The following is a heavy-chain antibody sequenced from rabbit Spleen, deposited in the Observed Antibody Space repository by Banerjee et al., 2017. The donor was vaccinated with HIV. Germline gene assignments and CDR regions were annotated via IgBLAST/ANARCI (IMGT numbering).Heavy chain of an antibody. D-gene: IGHD8-1*01. J-gene: IGHJ6*01. V-gene: IGHV1S7*01. CDR1: GFTLSSYY. Sequence: QLKESGGGLVQPGGSLKLSCKASGFTLSSYYMNWVRQAPGKGLEWIGYIDPVFGSAYYASWVNGRFSISRENTQNTVSLQLNSLTAADTATYFCARDTGSSFSTYGMDLWAQGPSSPS. CDR3: ARDTGSSFSTYGMDL. CDR2: IDPVFGSA.